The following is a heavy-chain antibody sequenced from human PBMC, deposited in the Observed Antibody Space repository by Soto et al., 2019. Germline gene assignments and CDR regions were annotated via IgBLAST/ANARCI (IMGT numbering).Heavy chain of an antibody. CDR3: AKDLWPERGSGSPLDY. V-gene: IGHV3-30*18. J-gene: IGHJ4*02. CDR1: GFSFSSYA. CDR2: ISCDASNK. Sequence: QVQLVESGGGVVQPGGSLRVSCAASGFSFSSYAMHWVRQAPGKGLERVAGISCDASNKYYADSVKGRFTVSRDNSKNTLYLQMNSLRVEDTAVYHCAKDLWPERGSGSPLDYWGQGTLVTVSS. D-gene: IGHD6-19*01.